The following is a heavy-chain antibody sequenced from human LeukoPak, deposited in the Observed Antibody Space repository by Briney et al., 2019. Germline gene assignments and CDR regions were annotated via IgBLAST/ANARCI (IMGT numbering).Heavy chain of an antibody. CDR3: ARDGGYSYGLDAFDI. D-gene: IGHD5-18*01. V-gene: IGHV4-59*01. CDR1: GGSISTCY. CDR2: IYYSGST. Sequence: SETLSLTCTVSGGSISTCYWSWIRQPPGKRLEWIGYIYYSGSTNYNPSLKSRVTISIDTSKNQFSLRLSSVTAADTAVYYCARDGGYSYGLDAFDIWGQGTMVTVSS. J-gene: IGHJ3*02.